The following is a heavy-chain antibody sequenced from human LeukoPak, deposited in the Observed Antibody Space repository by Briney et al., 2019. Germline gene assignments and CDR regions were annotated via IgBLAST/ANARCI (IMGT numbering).Heavy chain of an antibody. CDR2: ISVSGDTI. J-gene: IGHJ4*02. CDR3: ARMYYHDSSDYYWAPDY. CDR1: GFPFSAYE. V-gene: IGHV3-48*03. D-gene: IGHD3-22*01. Sequence: SGGSLRLSCAASGFPFSAYEMNWVRQAPGKGLEWVSYISVSGDTIYYADSVKGRFTISRDNAKKSLYLQMNSLRAEDTAVYYCARMYYHDSSDYYWAPDYWGQGTLVTVSS.